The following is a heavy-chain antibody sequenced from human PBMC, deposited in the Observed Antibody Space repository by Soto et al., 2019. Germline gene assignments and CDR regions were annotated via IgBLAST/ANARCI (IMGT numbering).Heavy chain of an antibody. CDR3: VRERGLSSYFGMDV. J-gene: IGHJ6*02. CDR2: ISSSIRHI. CDR1: GFTLTSYS. V-gene: IGHV3-21*02. Sequence: EVQLVESGGGLVKPGGSLRLSCAASGFTLTSYSMNWVRQAPGKGLEWVSSISSSIRHIYYADSVKGRFTISRDNDRHELYLEMNCLRDEDTAVYSCVRERGLSSYFGMDVCGQGPTVNVS. D-gene: IGHD3-10*01.